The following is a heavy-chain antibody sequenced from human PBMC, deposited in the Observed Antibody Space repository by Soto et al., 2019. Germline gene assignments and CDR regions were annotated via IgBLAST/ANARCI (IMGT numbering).Heavy chain of an antibody. CDR1: GYTFTSYY. CDR3: ARDYAPVAGTHYYGMDV. Sequence: QVQLVQSGAEVKKPGASVKVSCKASGYTFTSYYMHWVRQAPGQGLEWMGIINPSGGSTSYAQKYQGRVTMTRDTSTSTVYTELSSLRSEDTAVYYCARDYAPVAGTHYYGMDVWGQGTTVTVSS. D-gene: IGHD6-19*01. V-gene: IGHV1-46*01. J-gene: IGHJ6*02. CDR2: INPSGGST.